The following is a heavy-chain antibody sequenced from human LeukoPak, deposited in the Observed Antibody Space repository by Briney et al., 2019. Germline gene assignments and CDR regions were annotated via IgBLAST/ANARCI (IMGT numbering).Heavy chain of an antibody. D-gene: IGHD3-10*01. J-gene: IGHJ4*02. Sequence: GGALRLSCAASGFTFSSYAMHWVRQAPGKGLEWVAVISYDGSNKYYADSVKGRFTDSRDNSKNTLYLQMNSLRAEDTAVYYCARDRITMVRGPFDYWGQGTLVTVSS. CDR1: GFTFSSYA. CDR2: ISYDGSNK. CDR3: ARDRITMVRGPFDY. V-gene: IGHV3-30*04.